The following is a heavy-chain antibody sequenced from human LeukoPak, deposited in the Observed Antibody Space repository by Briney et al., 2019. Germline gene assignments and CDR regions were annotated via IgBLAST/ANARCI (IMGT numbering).Heavy chain of an antibody. V-gene: IGHV3-9*03. Sequence: TGGSLRLSCAASGFTFDDYAMHWVRHAPGKGLEWVSGISWNSGSIGYADSVKGRFTISRDNAKNSLYLQMNSLRAEDMALYYCAKDASPYGGKGQSYYFDYWGQGTLVTVSS. D-gene: IGHD4-23*01. CDR1: GFTFDDYA. J-gene: IGHJ4*02. CDR2: ISWNSGSI. CDR3: AKDASPYGGKGQSYYFDY.